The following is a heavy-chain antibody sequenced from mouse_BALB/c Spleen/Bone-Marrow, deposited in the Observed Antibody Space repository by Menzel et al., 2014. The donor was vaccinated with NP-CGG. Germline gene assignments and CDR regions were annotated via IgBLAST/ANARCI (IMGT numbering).Heavy chain of an antibody. CDR1: GYTFTDYY. V-gene: IGHV1-26*01. CDR2: INPNNGDT. CDR3: ARSTGYYVGAWFAS. J-gene: IGHJ3*01. Sequence: EVQLQESGPELVKPGASVKMSCKASGYTFTDYYMKWVKLSHGKSLKWIGDINPNNGDTFYNQKFKDKATLTVDKSSSTAYMQLNSLTSEDSAVYYCARSTGYYVGAWFASWGQGTLVTVSA. D-gene: IGHD2-3*01.